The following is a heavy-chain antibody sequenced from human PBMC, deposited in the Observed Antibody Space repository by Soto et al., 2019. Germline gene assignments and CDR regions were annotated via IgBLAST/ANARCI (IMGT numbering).Heavy chain of an antibody. D-gene: IGHD1-1*01. CDR2: IHSSGSTI. CDR3: ARAVNWNEFDP. Sequence: PRLSCAASGFTFRDYYMTWIRQAPGKGLEWVSYIHSSGSTIYYADSVKGRFTISRDNAKNSLYLQMNSLRVEDTAVYYCARAVNWNEFDPWGQGTLVTVSS. V-gene: IGHV3-11*01. J-gene: IGHJ5*02. CDR1: GFTFRDYY.